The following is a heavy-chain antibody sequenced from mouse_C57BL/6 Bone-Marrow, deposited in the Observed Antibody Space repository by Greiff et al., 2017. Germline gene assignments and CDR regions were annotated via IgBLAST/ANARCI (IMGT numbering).Heavy chain of an antibody. Sequence: VQLQQSGAELVRPGASVKLSCTASGFNIKDDYMHWVKQRPEQGLEWIGWIDPENGDTEYASKFQGKATITADTSSNTAYLQLSSLTSEDTAVYYCTVGGNFYAMDYWGQRTSVTVSS. D-gene: IGHD2-1*01. CDR3: TVGGNFYAMDY. CDR1: GFNIKDDY. J-gene: IGHJ4*01. V-gene: IGHV14-4*01. CDR2: IDPENGDT.